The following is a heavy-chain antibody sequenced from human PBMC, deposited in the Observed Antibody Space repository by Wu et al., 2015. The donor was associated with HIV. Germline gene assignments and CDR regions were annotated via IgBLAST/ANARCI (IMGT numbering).Heavy chain of an antibody. D-gene: IGHD5-12*01. Sequence: QVQLVQSGTAVQKPGTSVRVSCRVSGYTFTSFNINWIRHAPGRGLEWVGWMNPKSGSAGFGRDFQGRISMTKNNSISTAYMELSSLRSEDTAVYYCARRYSGYDGPAWWYFDLWGRGTLVTVSS. CDR2: MNPKSGSA. CDR3: ARRYSGYDGPAWWYFDL. CDR1: GYTFTSFN. V-gene: IGHV1-8*02. J-gene: IGHJ2*01.